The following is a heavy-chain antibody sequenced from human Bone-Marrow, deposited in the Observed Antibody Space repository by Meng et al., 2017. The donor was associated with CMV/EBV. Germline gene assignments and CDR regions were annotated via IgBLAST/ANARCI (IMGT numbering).Heavy chain of an antibody. CDR3: ARDRTGDCSSTSCYNYYYYYGMDV. D-gene: IGHD2-2*02. CDR1: GGTFNSFA. Sequence: SVKVSCKASGGTFNSFAFSWVRQAPGQGLEWMGGIIPIFDTTNYAQKFQGRVTITTDESTSIVYMELNNLRSEDTAVYYCARDRTGDCSSTSCYNYYYYYGMDVWGQGTTVPVSS. V-gene: IGHV1-69*05. J-gene: IGHJ6*02. CDR2: IIPIFDTT.